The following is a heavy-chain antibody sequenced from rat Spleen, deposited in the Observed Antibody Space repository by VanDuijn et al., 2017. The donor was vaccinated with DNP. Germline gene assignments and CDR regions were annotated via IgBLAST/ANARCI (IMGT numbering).Heavy chain of an antibody. Sequence: EVQLVESGGGLVQPGRSMKLSCAASGFTFSSFPMAWIRQVPGKGLEWIASITSGDPHTYYPDSVKGRFTISRDNAQNTLYLQMNSLRSEDTATYYCARFDGYNYLYLMDAWGQGTSVTVSS. J-gene: IGHJ4*01. CDR1: GFTFSSFP. CDR2: ITSGDPHT. V-gene: IGHV5-46*01. CDR3: ARFDGYNYLYLMDA. D-gene: IGHD4-1*01.